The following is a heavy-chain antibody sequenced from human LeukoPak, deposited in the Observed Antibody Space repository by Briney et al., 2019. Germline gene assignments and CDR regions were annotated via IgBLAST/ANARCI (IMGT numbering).Heavy chain of an antibody. D-gene: IGHD3-9*01. CDR2: ISGSGGST. V-gene: IGHV3-23*01. Sequence: GGSLRLSCAASGFTFSNYTMSWIRQAPGKGLEWVSAISGSGGSTYYADSVKGRFTISRDNSKNTLYLQMNGLRAQDTAVYYCAKGDLGYLVGYYFDYWGQGTLVTVSS. CDR1: GFTFSNYT. CDR3: AKGDLGYLVGYYFDY. J-gene: IGHJ4*02.